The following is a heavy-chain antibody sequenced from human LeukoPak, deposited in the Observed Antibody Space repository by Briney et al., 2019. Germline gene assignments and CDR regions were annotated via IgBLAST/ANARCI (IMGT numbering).Heavy chain of an antibody. V-gene: IGHV3-23*01. CDR2: INANSGTT. CDR3: AKPISGGLAVTADWFHP. CDR1: GFAFNVYA. Sequence: GGSLRLSCAASGFAFNVYAMSWLGQPPGKGLEWVSTINANSGTTSYAASVRGRFSISRDNSKSTLYLQLSTLRADDTATYYCAKPISGGLAVTADWFHPWGQGTLVVVSS. D-gene: IGHD6-19*01. J-gene: IGHJ5*01.